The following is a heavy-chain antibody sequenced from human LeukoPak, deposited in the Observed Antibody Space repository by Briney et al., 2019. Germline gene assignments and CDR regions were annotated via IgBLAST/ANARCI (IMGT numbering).Heavy chain of an antibody. J-gene: IGHJ4*02. Sequence: GGSLSLSRAASEFTFSTYAMRCVRQAPGKGLEWVAIISYDGSNKYYPESVNGRFTISRDNSKTPLYLQMTSLRTEDTDVYYCARPGGQWLAINYLGYWGQGTLVTVSS. CDR3: ARPGGQWLAINYLGY. V-gene: IGHV3-30-3*01. CDR2: ISYDGSNK. CDR1: EFTFSTYA. D-gene: IGHD6-19*01.